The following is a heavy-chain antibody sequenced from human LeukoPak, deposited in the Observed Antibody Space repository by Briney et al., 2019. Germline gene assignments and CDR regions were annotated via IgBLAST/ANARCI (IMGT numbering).Heavy chain of an antibody. CDR1: GFTFRSYW. CDR2: IKEDGSEK. V-gene: IGHV3-7*01. Sequence: PGGSLRLSCAASGFTFRSYWMSWVRQAPGKGLEWVANIKEDGSEKYYVDSVKGRFTISRDNAKNSLYLQMNSLRAEDTAVYYCARDLLGHFDYWGQGTLVTVSS. J-gene: IGHJ4*02. D-gene: IGHD3/OR15-3a*01. CDR3: ARDLLGHFDY.